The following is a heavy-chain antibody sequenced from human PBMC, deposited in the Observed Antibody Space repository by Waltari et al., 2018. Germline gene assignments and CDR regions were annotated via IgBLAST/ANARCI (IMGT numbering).Heavy chain of an antibody. V-gene: IGHV1-2*02. Sequence: QVQLVQSGAEVKKPGASVKVSCKASGYTFTGYYMHWVRQDPGQGLEWMGWINPNSGGTKYAQKFQGRVTMTRDTSISTAYMELSRLRSDDTAVYYCARDIDIVVVPAAINWFDPWGQGTLVTVSS. CDR3: ARDIDIVVVPAAINWFDP. CDR2: INPNSGGT. J-gene: IGHJ5*02. CDR1: GYTFTGYY. D-gene: IGHD2-2*01.